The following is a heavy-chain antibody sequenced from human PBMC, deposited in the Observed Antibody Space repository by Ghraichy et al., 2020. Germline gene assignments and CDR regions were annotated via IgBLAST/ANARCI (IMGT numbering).Heavy chain of an antibody. CDR2: ISYDGSNK. CDR1: GFTFSSYA. J-gene: IGHJ4*02. Sequence: GGSLRLSCAASGFTFSSYAMHWVRQAPGKGLEWVAVISYDGSNKYYADSVKGRFTISRDNSKNTLYLQMNSLRAEDTAVYYCARDVGNGEQWLVWGQGTLVTLSS. V-gene: IGHV3-30*04. CDR3: ARDVGNGEQWLV. D-gene: IGHD6-19*01.